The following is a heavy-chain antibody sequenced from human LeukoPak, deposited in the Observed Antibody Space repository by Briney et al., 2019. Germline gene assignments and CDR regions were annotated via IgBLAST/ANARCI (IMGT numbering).Heavy chain of an antibody. CDR3: AGRNDYGDYDVDY. CDR1: GGSISSYY. J-gene: IGHJ4*02. CDR2: IYYSGST. Sequence: PSETLSLTCTVSGGSISSYYWSWIRQPPGKGLEWIGYIYYSGSTNYNPSLKSRVTISVDTSKNRFSLKLSSVTAADTAVYYCAGRNDYGDYDVDYWGQGTLVTVSS. V-gene: IGHV4-59*01. D-gene: IGHD4-17*01.